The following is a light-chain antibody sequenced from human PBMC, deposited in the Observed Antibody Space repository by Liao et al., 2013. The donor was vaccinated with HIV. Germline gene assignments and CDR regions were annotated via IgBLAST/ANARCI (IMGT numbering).Light chain of an antibody. CDR1: ELSTKY. CDR2: RDD. Sequence: SYDLTQPPSVSVSPGQTASITCSGDELSTKYVSWYQHKTGQSPVLVMSRDDQRPSGIPERFSGSNSGDTATLTISGTQAADEADYYCQAWDSGTALYTFGTGTKVTVL. J-gene: IGLJ1*01. CDR3: QAWDSGTALYT. V-gene: IGLV3-1*01.